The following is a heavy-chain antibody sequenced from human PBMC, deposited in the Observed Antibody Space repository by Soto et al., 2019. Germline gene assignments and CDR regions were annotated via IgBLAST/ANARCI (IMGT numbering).Heavy chain of an antibody. J-gene: IGHJ6*02. Sequence: SLRLSCAASGFTFEDYAMHCFRQSPGKVLEWVSGISWNSGSIGYADSVKGRFTISRDNAKNSLYLQMNSLRAEDTALYYCAKEKQERYYYGMDVWGQGTTVTVSS. CDR1: GFTFEDYA. CDR2: ISWNSGSI. D-gene: IGHD6-13*01. V-gene: IGHV3-9*01. CDR3: AKEKQERYYYGMDV.